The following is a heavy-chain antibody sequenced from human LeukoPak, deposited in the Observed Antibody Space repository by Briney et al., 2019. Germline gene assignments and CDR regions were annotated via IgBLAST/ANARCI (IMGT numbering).Heavy chain of an antibody. J-gene: IGHJ4*02. CDR1: GFTFSSYA. V-gene: IGHV3-23*01. Sequence: GGSLRLSCAAPGFTFSSYAMSWVRQAPGKGLEWVSAISGSGGSTYYADSVKGRFTISRDNSMNTLYLQMNSLRAEDTAVYYCAKSGYSGSYQRFDYWGQGTLVTVSS. CDR3: AKSGYSGSYQRFDY. D-gene: IGHD1-26*01. CDR2: ISGSGGST.